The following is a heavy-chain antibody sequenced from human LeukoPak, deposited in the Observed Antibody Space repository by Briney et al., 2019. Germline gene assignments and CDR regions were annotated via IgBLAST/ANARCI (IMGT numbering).Heavy chain of an antibody. V-gene: IGHV3-13*01. CDR1: GFTFRSYD. CDR3: AREKSVLLWFGDPYGAFDI. D-gene: IGHD3-10*01. CDR2: IGTAGEI. J-gene: IGHJ3*02. Sequence: GGSLRLSCAASGFTFRSYDMHWVRQATGKGLEWVSGIGTAGEIYYPGSVKGRFTISRDNAKNTLYLQMNSLRAEDTAVYYCAREKSVLLWFGDPYGAFDIWGQGTMVTVSS.